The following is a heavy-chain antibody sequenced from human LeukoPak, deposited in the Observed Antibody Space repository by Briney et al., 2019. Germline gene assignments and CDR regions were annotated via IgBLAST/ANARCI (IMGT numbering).Heavy chain of an antibody. CDR3: ARDRGGSSWYPSR. J-gene: IGHJ4*02. Sequence: GGSLRLSCAASGFTFSSYSMNWVRQAPGKGLEWVSSISSSSSYIYYADSVKGRFTISRDNAKNSLYLQMNSLRAEDTAVYYCARDRGGSSWYPSRWGQGTLVTVSS. D-gene: IGHD6-13*01. V-gene: IGHV3-21*01. CDR2: ISSSSSYI. CDR1: GFTFSSYS.